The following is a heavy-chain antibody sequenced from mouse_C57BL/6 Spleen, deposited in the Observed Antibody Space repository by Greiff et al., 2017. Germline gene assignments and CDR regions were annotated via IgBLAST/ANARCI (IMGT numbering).Heavy chain of an antibody. Sequence: QVQLQQPGAELVRPGSSVKLSCKASGYTFTSYWMDWAKQRPGQGLEWIGNIYPSDSETHYNQKFKDKATLTVDKSSSTAYMQLSSLTSEDSAVYYCARGRDYYGSPLMDYWGQGTSVTVSS. CDR2: IYPSDSET. J-gene: IGHJ4*01. D-gene: IGHD1-1*01. V-gene: IGHV1-61*01. CDR1: GYTFTSYW. CDR3: ARGRDYYGSPLMDY.